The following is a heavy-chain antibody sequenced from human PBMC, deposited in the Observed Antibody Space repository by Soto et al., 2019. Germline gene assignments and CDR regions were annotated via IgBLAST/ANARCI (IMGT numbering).Heavy chain of an antibody. V-gene: IGHV1-69*13. J-gene: IGHJ3*02. Sequence: GASVKVSCKASGGTFSSYAISWVRQAPGQGLEWMGGIIPIFGTANYAQKFQGRVTITADESTSTAYMELSSLRSEDTAVYYCAASSDYSNYVAFDIWGQGTMVTVSS. D-gene: IGHD4-4*01. CDR2: IIPIFGTA. CDR1: GGTFSSYA. CDR3: AASSDYSNYVAFDI.